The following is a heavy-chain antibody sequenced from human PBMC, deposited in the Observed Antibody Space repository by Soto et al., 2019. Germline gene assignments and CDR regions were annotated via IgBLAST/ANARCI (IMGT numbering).Heavy chain of an antibody. J-gene: IGHJ4*02. V-gene: IGHV4-61*01. CDR3: ARLYYYETRRYFDY. CDR2: IYSSGTT. Sequence: PSETLSLTCTVSGGSVSSGSYYWSWIRQPPGKGLEWIGYIYSSGTTNYNPSLKSRVTISLDTSKNQFSVRLSSVTAADTAVYYCARLYYYETRRYFDYWGQGALVTVSS. D-gene: IGHD3-22*01. CDR1: GGSVSSGSYY.